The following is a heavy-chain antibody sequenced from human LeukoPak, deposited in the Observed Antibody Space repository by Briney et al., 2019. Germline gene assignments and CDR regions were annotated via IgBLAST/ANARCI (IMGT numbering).Heavy chain of an antibody. CDR2: INPNSGGT. D-gene: IGHD3-22*01. CDR3: ASIRAYDSSGNFDY. V-gene: IGHV1-2*06. Sequence: ASVKASCKASGYTFTGYYMHWVRQAPGQGLEWMGRINPNSGGTNYAQKFQGRVTMTRDTSISTAYMELSRLRPDDTAVYYCASIRAYDSSGNFDYWGQGTLVTVSS. J-gene: IGHJ4*02. CDR1: GYTFTGYY.